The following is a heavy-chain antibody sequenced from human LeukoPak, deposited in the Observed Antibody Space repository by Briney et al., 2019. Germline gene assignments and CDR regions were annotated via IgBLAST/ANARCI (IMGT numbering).Heavy chain of an antibody. Sequence: PSETLSLTCTVSGGSISSYYWSWIRQPAGKGLEWIGRIYTSGSTNYNPSLKSRVTMSVDTSKNQFSLELSSVTAADTAVYYCAREAVAGNYYMDVWGKGTTVTVSS. CDR2: IYTSGST. CDR3: AREAVAGNYYMDV. V-gene: IGHV4-4*07. D-gene: IGHD6-19*01. CDR1: GGSISSYY. J-gene: IGHJ6*03.